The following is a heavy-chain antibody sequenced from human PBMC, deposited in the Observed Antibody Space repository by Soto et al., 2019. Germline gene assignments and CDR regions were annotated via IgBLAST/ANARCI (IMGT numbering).Heavy chain of an antibody. Sequence: EVQLVESGGDLVQPGGSLRLSCAASGFTFTNYWMHWVRQAPGKGLVWVSRVNNDGSDTIYADSVKGRFTVSRDNAKNPLFLPMNSLTADDTAVYYCARGGSDHAFDIWGQGTMVTVSS. J-gene: IGHJ3*02. CDR2: VNNDGSDT. CDR1: GFTFTNYW. V-gene: IGHV3-74*01. CDR3: ARGGSDHAFDI.